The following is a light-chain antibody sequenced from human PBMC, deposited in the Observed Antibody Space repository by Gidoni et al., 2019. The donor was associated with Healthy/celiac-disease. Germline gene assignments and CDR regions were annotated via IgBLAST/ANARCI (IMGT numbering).Light chain of an antibody. V-gene: IGKV3-11*01. CDR2: DAS. Sequence: EIVLTQSPATLSLSPGERATLSCRASQSVSSYLAWYQQKPGQAPRLLIYDASNRATGIPARFSGSGSGTDFTLTISILEPEDFAVYYCQQRSNWPRTFGQGTKVEI. J-gene: IGKJ1*01. CDR1: QSVSSY. CDR3: QQRSNWPRT.